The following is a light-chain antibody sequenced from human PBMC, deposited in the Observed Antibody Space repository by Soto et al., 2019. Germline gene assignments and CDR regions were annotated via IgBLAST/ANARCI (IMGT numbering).Light chain of an antibody. CDR2: DVS. CDR1: SSDVGGYNS. J-gene: IGLJ2*01. Sequence: QSALTQPASVSGSPGQSITISCTGASSDVGGYNSVSWYQQHPGKAPKLMIYDVSYRRSGVSNRFSGSKSGNTASLTISGLQAEDEADYYCSSFTSTTRVFGGGTKLTVL. V-gene: IGLV2-14*01. CDR3: SSFTSTTRV.